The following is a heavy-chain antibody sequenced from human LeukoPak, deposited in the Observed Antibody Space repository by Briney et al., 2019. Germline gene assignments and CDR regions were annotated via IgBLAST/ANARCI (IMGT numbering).Heavy chain of an antibody. J-gene: IGHJ6*02. D-gene: IGHD2-2*01. V-gene: IGHV3-21*01. CDR1: GFTFSSYS. CDR2: ISSSSSYI. Sequence: PGGSLRLSCAASGFTFSSYSMNWVRQAPGKGLEWVSSISSSSSYIYYADSVKGRFTISRDNSKNTLYLQMNSLRAEDTAVYYCARDPDLGIVVVPAAIHYYYGMDVWGQGTTVTVSS. CDR3: ARDPDLGIVVVPAAIHYYYGMDV.